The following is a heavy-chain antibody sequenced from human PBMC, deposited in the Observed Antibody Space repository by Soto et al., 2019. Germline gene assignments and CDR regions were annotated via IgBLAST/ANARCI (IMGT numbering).Heavy chain of an antibody. Sequence: QVQLVQSGAEVKKPGASVKVSCKASGYSFTGYYMHWVRQAPGQGLEWMGWINPNSGGTNYAQKFQGWVTMTMDTSISTAYMELSRLRSDDTAVYHCARAYCGGDCYIAFGYWGQGTLVTVSS. J-gene: IGHJ4*02. V-gene: IGHV1-2*04. CDR3: ARAYCGGDCYIAFGY. CDR1: GYSFTGYY. CDR2: INPNSGGT. D-gene: IGHD2-21*01.